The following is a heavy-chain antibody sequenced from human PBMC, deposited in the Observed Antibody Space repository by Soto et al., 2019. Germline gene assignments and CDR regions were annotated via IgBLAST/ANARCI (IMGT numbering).Heavy chain of an antibody. CDR1: GGTFSSYA. J-gene: IGHJ3*02. D-gene: IGHD3-22*01. CDR2: IIPMSGTV. Sequence: QVQMVQSGAEVKKPESSVKVSCKASGGTFSSYAISWVRQAPGQGLEWMGGIIPMSGTVKYAQKFQGRVTITADESTTTAYMELSSLRYEDTAVYYCNLDSSGSYDVFDIWGQGTVVTVSS. CDR3: NLDSSGSYDVFDI. V-gene: IGHV1-69*01.